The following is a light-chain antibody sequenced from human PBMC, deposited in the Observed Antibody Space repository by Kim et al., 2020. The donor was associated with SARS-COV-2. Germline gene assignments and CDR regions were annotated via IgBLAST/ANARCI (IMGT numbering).Light chain of an antibody. CDR2: DNN. Sequence: QKVTISCSGSSSNIGNNYVSWYQQLPGTAPKLLIYDNNKRPSGIPDRLSGSKSGTSATLGITGLQTGDEADYYCGTWDSSLSAGVVFGGGTQLTVL. J-gene: IGLJ2*01. CDR1: SSNIGNNY. V-gene: IGLV1-51*01. CDR3: GTWDSSLSAGVV.